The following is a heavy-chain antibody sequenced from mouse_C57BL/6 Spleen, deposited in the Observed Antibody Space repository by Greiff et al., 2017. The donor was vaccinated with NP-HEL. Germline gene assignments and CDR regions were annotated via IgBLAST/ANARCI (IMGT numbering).Heavy chain of an antibody. CDR2: IDPSDSYT. CDR3: ARDPGYFDY. J-gene: IGHJ2*01. Sequence: QVQLQQPGAELVMPGASVKLSCKASGYTFTSYWMLWVKQRPGQGLEWIGEIDPSDSYTNYNQKFKGKSTLTVDKSSSTAYMQLSSLTSEDSAVYYCARDPGYFDYWGQGTTLTVSS. V-gene: IGHV1-69*01. CDR1: GYTFTSYW.